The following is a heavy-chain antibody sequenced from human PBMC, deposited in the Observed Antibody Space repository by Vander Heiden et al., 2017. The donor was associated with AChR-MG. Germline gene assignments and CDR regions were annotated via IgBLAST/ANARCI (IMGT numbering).Heavy chain of an antibody. V-gene: IGHV5-51*01. Sequence: EVQLVQSGAEVKEPGESLKISCTGSGYSFTNYWIGWARQMPGKGLEWMGSIYPGDSDIRYSPSFQGQLTISVDKSVTTAYLQWSSLKASDTAMYYCARSYDSSGRYFDYWGQGALVTVSS. D-gene: IGHD3-22*01. J-gene: IGHJ4*02. CDR3: ARSYDSSGRYFDY. CDR2: IYPGDSDI. CDR1: GYSFTNYW.